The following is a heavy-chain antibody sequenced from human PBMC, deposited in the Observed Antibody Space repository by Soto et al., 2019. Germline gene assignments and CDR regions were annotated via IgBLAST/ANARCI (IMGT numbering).Heavy chain of an antibody. CDR3: ARGTNYDILTGLIQPFNY. CDR1: GFTFSSYA. V-gene: IGHV3-30-3*01. CDR2: ISYDGSNK. D-gene: IGHD3-9*01. J-gene: IGHJ4*02. Sequence: GESLKISCAASGFTFSSYAMHWVRQAPGKGLEWVAVISYDGSNKYYADSVKGRFTISRDNSKNTLYLQMNSLRAEDTAVYYCARGTNYDILTGLIQPFNYWGQGTLVTVSS.